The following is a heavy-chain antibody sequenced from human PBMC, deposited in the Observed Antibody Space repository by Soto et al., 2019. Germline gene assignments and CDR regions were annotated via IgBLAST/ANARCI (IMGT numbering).Heavy chain of an antibody. Sequence: QVQLVQSGAEVRKPGSSVKVSCNAPGGTFSTNIISWVRQAPGQGLEWMGRIIPIHDITNYAQKFQGRVTVTADRSTSTAYMELTSLKSEDMAVYYCARDRITTRGDAFDLWGQGTMVTVSS. D-gene: IGHD3-3*01. V-gene: IGHV1-69*08. CDR3: ARDRITTRGDAFDL. CDR1: GGTFSTNI. J-gene: IGHJ3*01. CDR2: IIPIHDIT.